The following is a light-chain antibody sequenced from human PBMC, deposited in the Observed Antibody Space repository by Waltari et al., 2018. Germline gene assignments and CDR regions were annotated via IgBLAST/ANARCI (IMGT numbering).Light chain of an antibody. CDR3: MQTVQHPWT. CDR2: EVS. CDR1: QSLVYIYGLTY. V-gene: IGKV2D-29*01. Sequence: DIVMTQTPLSLSVTPGQPASTPCKSSQSLVYIYGLTYFYWCLQKPGQPPQLLISEVSKRLAGVPDRFSGSGSGTDFTLSISRVEAGDVGVYYCMQTVQHPWTFGQGTKVEI. J-gene: IGKJ1*01.